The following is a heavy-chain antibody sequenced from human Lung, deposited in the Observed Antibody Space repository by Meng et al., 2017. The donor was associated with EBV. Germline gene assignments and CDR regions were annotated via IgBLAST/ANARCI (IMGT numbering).Heavy chain of an antibody. CDR2: IYHSGST. V-gene: IGHV4-4*02. CDR1: GGSISSSNW. CDR3: ASFPPPGKQWLVTDY. Sequence: QGPLQESGPGLLKPSGTPSLTCAVSGGSISSSNWWSWVRQPPGKGLEWIGEIYHSGSTNYNPSLKSRVTIPVDKSKNQFSLKLSSVTAADTAVYYCASFPPPGKQWLVTDYWGQGTLVTVSS. D-gene: IGHD6-19*01. J-gene: IGHJ4*02.